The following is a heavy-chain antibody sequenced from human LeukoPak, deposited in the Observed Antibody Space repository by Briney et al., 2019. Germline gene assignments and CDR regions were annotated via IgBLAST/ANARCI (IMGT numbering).Heavy chain of an antibody. CDR1: GYSFTSYW. CDR2: IYPGDSDT. J-gene: IGHJ4*02. CDR3: ARRTDFWSGYYDAPDY. V-gene: IGHV5-51*01. Sequence: GESLKISCKGSGYSFTSYWIGWVRQMPGKGLERMGIIYPGDSDTRYSPSFQGQVTISADKSISTAYLQWSSLKASDTAMYYCARRTDFWSGYYDAPDYWGQGTLVTVSS. D-gene: IGHD3-3*01.